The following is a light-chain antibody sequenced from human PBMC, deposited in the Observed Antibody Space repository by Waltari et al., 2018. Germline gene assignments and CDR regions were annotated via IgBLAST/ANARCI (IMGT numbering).Light chain of an antibody. Sequence: DIQMTQSPSTLSASVGDRVTITCRASQSISSWLAWYQQKPGKVPKLLIYKASSLESGVPSRFSGSGSGTEFTLTISSLQPDDFATYYCQQYNSLPYTFGQGTKLEIK. V-gene: IGKV1-5*03. CDR3: QQYNSLPYT. CDR2: KAS. J-gene: IGKJ2*01. CDR1: QSISSW.